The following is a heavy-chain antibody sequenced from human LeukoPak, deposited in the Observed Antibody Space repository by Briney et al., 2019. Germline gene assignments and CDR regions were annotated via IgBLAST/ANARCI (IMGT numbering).Heavy chain of an antibody. CDR1: GLIFSSYG. Sequence: GGSLRLSCAASGLIFSSYGMHWVRQAPGQGLEWVAYIRHDESKTFYADSVKGRFTISRDNSKNTLYLQMHSLRAEDTALYYCAKPVIPSAYQGTYYMDVWGKGTTVTVSS. J-gene: IGHJ6*03. V-gene: IGHV3-30*02. D-gene: IGHD3-16*01. CDR3: AKPVIPSAYQGTYYMDV. CDR2: IRHDESKT.